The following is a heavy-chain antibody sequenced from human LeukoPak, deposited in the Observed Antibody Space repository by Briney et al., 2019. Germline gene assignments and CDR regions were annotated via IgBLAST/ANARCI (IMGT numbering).Heavy chain of an antibody. CDR1: GFTFNSYS. CDR3: AKLFRGWYDYFDY. D-gene: IGHD6-19*01. Sequence: GGSLRLSCAASGFTFNSYSMNWVRQAPGKGLEWVSSISSSSNYIYYTDSVKGRFTISRDNAKNSLYLQMNSLRAEDTAVYYCAKLFRGWYDYFDYWGQGTLVTVSS. J-gene: IGHJ4*02. V-gene: IGHV3-21*04. CDR2: ISSSSNYI.